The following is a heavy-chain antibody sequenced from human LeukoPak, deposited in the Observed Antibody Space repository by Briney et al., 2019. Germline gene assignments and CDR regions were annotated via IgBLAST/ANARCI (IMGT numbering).Heavy chain of an antibody. J-gene: IGHJ6*03. CDR2: ISSSGSTI. Sequence: PGGSLRLSCAASGFTFDTYTMNWVRQAPGKGLEWVSYISSSGSTIYYADSVKGRFTISRDNAKNSLYLQMNSLRAEDTAVYYCARGDCSSTSCYRVNYYYYYYMDVWGKGTTVTISS. CDR3: ARGDCSSTSCYRVNYYYYYYMDV. V-gene: IGHV3-48*04. CDR1: GFTFDTYT. D-gene: IGHD2-2*02.